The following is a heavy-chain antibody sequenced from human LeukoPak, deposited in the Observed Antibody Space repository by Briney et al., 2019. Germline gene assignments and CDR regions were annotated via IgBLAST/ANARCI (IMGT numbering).Heavy chain of an antibody. D-gene: IGHD3-22*01. CDR1: GYTFTSYY. V-gene: IGHV1-46*01. CDR3: ARGELPTYYYDSSGLIDY. CDR2: INPSGGST. J-gene: IGHJ4*02. Sequence: GASVKVSCKASGYTFTSYYMRWVRQAPGQGLEWMGIINPSGGSTSYAQKFQGRVTMTRDMSTSTVYMELSSLRSEDTAVYYCARGELPTYYYDSSGLIDYWGQGTLVTVSS.